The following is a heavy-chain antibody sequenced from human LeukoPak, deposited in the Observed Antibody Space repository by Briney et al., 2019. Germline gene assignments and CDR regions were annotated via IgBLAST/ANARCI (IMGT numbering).Heavy chain of an antibody. D-gene: IGHD5-12*01. J-gene: IGHJ6*02. CDR2: IGTAGDT. Sequence: SGGSLRLSCAASGFTFSSYDMHWVRQATGKGLEWVSAIGTAGDTYYPGSVKGRFTISRENAKNSLYLQMNSLRAGDTAVYYCARVATNYYGMDVWGQGTTVTVSS. CDR3: ARVATNYYGMDV. V-gene: IGHV3-13*01. CDR1: GFTFSSYD.